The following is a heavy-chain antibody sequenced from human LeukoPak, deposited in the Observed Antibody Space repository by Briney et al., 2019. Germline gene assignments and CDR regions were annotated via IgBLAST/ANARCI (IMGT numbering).Heavy chain of an antibody. Sequence: GRSLRLSCAASGFTFSSYAMHWVRQAPGKGLEWVAVISYDGSNKYYADSVKGRFTVSRDNSKNTLYLQMNSLRAEDTAVYYCARGSYYYAADYWGQGTLVTVSS. V-gene: IGHV3-30-3*01. J-gene: IGHJ4*02. CDR3: ARGSYYYAADY. D-gene: IGHD3-10*01. CDR1: GFTFSSYA. CDR2: ISYDGSNK.